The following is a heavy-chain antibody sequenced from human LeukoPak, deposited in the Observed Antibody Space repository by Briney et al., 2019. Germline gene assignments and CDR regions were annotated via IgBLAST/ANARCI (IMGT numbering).Heavy chain of an antibody. V-gene: IGHV5-51*01. J-gene: IGHJ4*02. CDR2: IYPADADT. Sequence: GESLEISCKDSGYSFTSYWIGWVRQMPGKGLEWMGIIYPADADTRYSPSFQGQVTISADKSISTAYLQWSSLKASDTAMYYCARLNMVVSSFDYWGQGTLVTVSS. CDR1: GYSFTSYW. D-gene: IGHD2-15*01. CDR3: ARLNMVVSSFDY.